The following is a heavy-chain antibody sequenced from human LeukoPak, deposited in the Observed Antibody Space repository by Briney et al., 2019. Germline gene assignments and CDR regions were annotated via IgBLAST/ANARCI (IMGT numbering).Heavy chain of an antibody. CDR3: AKDPFVVVPAAPRGVDY. Sequence: GRSLRLSCAASGFTFSSYAMHWVRQAPGKGLEWVAVISYDGSNKYYADSVKGRFTISRDNSKNTLYLQMNSLRAEDTAVYYCAKDPFVVVPAAPRGVDYWGQGTLVTVSS. D-gene: IGHD2-2*01. CDR2: ISYDGSNK. CDR1: GFTFSSYA. V-gene: IGHV3-30-3*01. J-gene: IGHJ4*02.